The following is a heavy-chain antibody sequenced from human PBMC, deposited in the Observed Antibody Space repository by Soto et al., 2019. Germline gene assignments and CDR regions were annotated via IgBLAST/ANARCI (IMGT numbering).Heavy chain of an antibody. V-gene: IGHV4-61*01. D-gene: IGHD4-17*01. CDR1: GGSVSSGTYY. Sequence: SETLSLTCTVSGGSVSSGTYYWSWIRQPPGKGLEWIGYSYYSGSTNYNPSLKSRVTISVDTSKNQFSLKLSSVTAADTAVYYCAKEHGFDPWGQGTMVTVSS. CDR2: SYYSGST. J-gene: IGHJ5*01. CDR3: AKEHGFDP.